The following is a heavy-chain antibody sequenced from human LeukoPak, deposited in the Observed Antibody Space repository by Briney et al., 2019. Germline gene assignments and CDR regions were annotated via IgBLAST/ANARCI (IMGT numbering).Heavy chain of an antibody. CDR3: AKDGDGYNYGAAFDI. J-gene: IGHJ3*02. V-gene: IGHV3-23*01. CDR1: GFTFSSYA. Sequence: AGGSLRLSSAASGFTFSSYAMSWVRQAPGKGLEWVSAISGSGGSTYYADSVKGRFTISRDNSKNTLYLQMNSLRAEDTAVYYCAKDGDGYNYGAAFDIWGQGTMVTVSS. D-gene: IGHD5-24*01. CDR2: ISGSGGST.